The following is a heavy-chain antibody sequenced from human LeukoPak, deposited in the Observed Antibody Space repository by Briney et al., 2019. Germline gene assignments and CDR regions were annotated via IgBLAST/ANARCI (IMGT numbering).Heavy chain of an antibody. CDR3: ATYYYGSGSYYSRYYFDY. D-gene: IGHD3-10*01. Sequence: GASVKVSCKASGGTFSSYAISWVRQAPGQGLEWMGRIIPILGIANYAQKFQGRVTITADKSTSTAYMELSSLRSEDTAVYYCATYYYGSGSYYSRYYFDYWGQGTLVTVSS. CDR2: IIPILGIA. CDR1: GGTFSSYA. V-gene: IGHV1-69*04. J-gene: IGHJ4*02.